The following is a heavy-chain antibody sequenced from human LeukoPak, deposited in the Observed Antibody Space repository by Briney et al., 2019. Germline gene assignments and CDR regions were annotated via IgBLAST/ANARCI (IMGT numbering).Heavy chain of an antibody. D-gene: IGHD3-3*01. V-gene: IGHV1-18*01. Sequence: ASVKVSFKASGYTFTSYGISWVRQAPGQGLEWMGWISAYNGNTNYAQKLQGRVTMTTDTPTSTAYMELRSLRSDDTAVYYCAVNFWSGYYPYYYGMDVWGQGTTVTVSS. CDR2: ISAYNGNT. CDR1: GYTFTSYG. J-gene: IGHJ6*02. CDR3: AVNFWSGYYPYYYGMDV.